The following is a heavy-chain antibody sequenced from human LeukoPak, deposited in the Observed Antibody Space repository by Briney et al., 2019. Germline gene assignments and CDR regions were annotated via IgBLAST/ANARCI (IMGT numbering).Heavy chain of an antibody. J-gene: IGHJ4*02. D-gene: IGHD2/OR15-2a*01. Sequence: PSETLSLTCTVSGGSISSYYWSWIRQPPGKELEWIAYISDIGSINYNPSLKSRVTISLDTSKNQFSLKLGSVTAADTAVYYCAGHHPRNTVDFWGQGTLVTVSS. CDR2: ISDIGSI. V-gene: IGHV4-59*08. CDR3: AGHHPRNTVDF. CDR1: GGSISSYY.